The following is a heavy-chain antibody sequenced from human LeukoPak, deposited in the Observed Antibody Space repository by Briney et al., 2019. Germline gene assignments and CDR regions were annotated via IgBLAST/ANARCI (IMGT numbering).Heavy chain of an antibody. Sequence: GGSLRLSXAASGFTFSSYWMSWVRQAPGKGLEWVSLISGDGGSTYYADSVKGRFTISRDNSKNSLYLQMNSLRTEDTALYYCAKDEAAMVTLPFDYWGQGTLVTVSS. CDR1: GFTFSSYW. J-gene: IGHJ4*02. V-gene: IGHV3-43*02. D-gene: IGHD5-18*01. CDR2: ISGDGGST. CDR3: AKDEAAMVTLPFDY.